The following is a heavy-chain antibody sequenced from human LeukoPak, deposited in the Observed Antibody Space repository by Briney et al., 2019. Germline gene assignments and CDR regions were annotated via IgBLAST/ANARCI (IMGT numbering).Heavy chain of an antibody. Sequence: SVKVSCKASGGTFSSYAISWVRQAPGQGLEWMGRIIPILGIANYAQKFQGRVTITADKSTSTAYMELSSLRSEDTAVYYCAGGTVTPGTPLDYWGQGTLVTVSS. CDR1: GGTFSSYA. J-gene: IGHJ4*02. CDR3: AGGTVTPGTPLDY. CDR2: IIPILGIA. V-gene: IGHV1-69*04. D-gene: IGHD4-17*01.